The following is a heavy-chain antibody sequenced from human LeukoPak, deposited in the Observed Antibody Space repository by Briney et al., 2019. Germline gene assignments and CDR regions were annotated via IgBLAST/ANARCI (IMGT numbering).Heavy chain of an antibody. V-gene: IGHV4-30-4*08. D-gene: IGHD3-22*01. Sequence: SETLSLTCTVSGGSISSGDYYWSWIRQPPGKGLEWIGYIYYSGSTYYNPSLKSRVTISVDTSKNQFSLKLSSVTAADTAVYYCARSYDSSGSGFDYWGQGTLVTVSS. CDR2: IYYSGST. J-gene: IGHJ4*02. CDR1: GGSISSGDYY. CDR3: ARSYDSSGSGFDY.